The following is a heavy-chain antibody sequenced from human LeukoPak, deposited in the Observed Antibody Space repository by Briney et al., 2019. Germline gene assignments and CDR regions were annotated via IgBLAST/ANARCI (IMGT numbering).Heavy chain of an antibody. CDR2: ISSSSNYI. V-gene: IGHV3-21*01. CDR1: GFTFSSYT. Sequence: GGSLSLSCAASGFTFSSYTMNWVRQAPGKGLEWVSSISSSSNYIYYADSVKGRFTISRDNAKNSLFLQMNSLRAEDTAVYYCAREIPAAMSAFDIWGQGTVVTVSS. J-gene: IGHJ3*02. D-gene: IGHD2-2*01. CDR3: AREIPAAMSAFDI.